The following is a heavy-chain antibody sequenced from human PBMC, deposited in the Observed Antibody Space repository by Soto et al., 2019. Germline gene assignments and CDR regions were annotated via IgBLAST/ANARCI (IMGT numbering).Heavy chain of an antibody. J-gene: IGHJ4*02. CDR1: GGTFSSYA. D-gene: IGHD6-13*01. CDR3: ARPIYSSSWLGYY. CDR2: IIPIFGTA. Sequence: SVKVSCKASGGTFSSYAISWVRQAPGQGLEWMGGIIPIFGTANYAQKFQGRVTITADKSTSTAYMELSSLRSEDTAVYYCARPIYSSSWLGYYWGQGTLVTVSS. V-gene: IGHV1-69*06.